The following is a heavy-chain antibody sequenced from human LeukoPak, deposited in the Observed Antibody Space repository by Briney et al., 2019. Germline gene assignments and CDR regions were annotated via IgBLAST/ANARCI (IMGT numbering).Heavy chain of an antibody. CDR3: ARHDSFIPY. CDR2: ISDSGRAT. CDR1: GFTFNNYA. D-gene: IGHD5-18*01. Sequence: GGSLRFSCAASGFTFNNYAMSWVRQAPGKGLEWVSGISDSGRATYYTDSVRGRCTISRDNSKNTVYLQMRNLRAEDTAVYFCARHDSFIPYWGQGSLVTVHS. V-gene: IGHV3-23*01. J-gene: IGHJ4*02.